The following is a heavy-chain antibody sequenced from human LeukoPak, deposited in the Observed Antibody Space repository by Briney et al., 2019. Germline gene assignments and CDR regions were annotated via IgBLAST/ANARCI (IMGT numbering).Heavy chain of an antibody. Sequence: GASVKVSCTASGYTFTSYGISWVRQDPGQGLEWMGWISAYNGNTNYAQKLQGRVTMTTDTSTSTAYMELRSLRSDDTAVYYCARMQWELLFDYWGQGTLVTVSS. J-gene: IGHJ4*02. V-gene: IGHV1-18*01. CDR3: ARMQWELLFDY. CDR2: ISAYNGNT. D-gene: IGHD1-26*01. CDR1: GYTFTSYG.